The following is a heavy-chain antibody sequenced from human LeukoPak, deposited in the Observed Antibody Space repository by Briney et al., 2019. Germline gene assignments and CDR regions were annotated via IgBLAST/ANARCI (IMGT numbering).Heavy chain of an antibody. CDR3: AKDTTPTTIVVVVAATHADY. CDR1: GFTFSSYA. V-gene: IGHV3-23*01. CDR2: ISGSGGST. D-gene: IGHD2-15*01. Sequence: PGGSLRLSCAASGFTFSSYAMSWVRQAPGKGLEWVSAISGSGGSTYYADSVKGRFTISRDNSKNTLYLQMNSLRAEDTAVYYCAKDTTPTTIVVVVAATHADYWGQGTLVTVSS. J-gene: IGHJ4*02.